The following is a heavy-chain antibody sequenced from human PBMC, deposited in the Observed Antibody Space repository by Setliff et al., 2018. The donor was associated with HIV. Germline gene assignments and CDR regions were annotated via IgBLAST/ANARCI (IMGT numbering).Heavy chain of an antibody. CDR1: GYPLSSASY. V-gene: IGHV4-38-2*02. D-gene: IGHD6-13*01. CDR2: ISLSGST. CDR3: ARGLTAPAAAGS. Sequence: ETLSLTCSVSGYPLSSASYWGWIRQSPEKGLEWIGSISLSGSTYYNPSLQSRVTISIDMSKNHFSLNLKSVTAADTAIYYCARGLTAPAAAGSWGQGMLVTSPQ. J-gene: IGHJ5*02.